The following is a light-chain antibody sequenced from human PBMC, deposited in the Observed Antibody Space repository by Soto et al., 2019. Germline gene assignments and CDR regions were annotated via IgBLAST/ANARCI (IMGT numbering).Light chain of an antibody. CDR1: QSVASRN. J-gene: IGKJ1*01. Sequence: IVLTQSPGTLSLSPGERATLSGRASQSVASRNLAWYQQKSCPAPSLLIYLASSMAIHTTDRFSGSGSGTDFTLTISGLEPEDFAVYYCQHFGNSLWTFGQGTKVDIK. CDR2: LAS. V-gene: IGKV3-20*01. CDR3: QHFGNSLWT.